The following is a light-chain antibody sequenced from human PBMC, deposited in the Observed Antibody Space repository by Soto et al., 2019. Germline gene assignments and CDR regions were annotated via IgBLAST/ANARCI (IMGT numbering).Light chain of an antibody. CDR2: AAS. J-gene: IGKJ4*01. CDR1: QGISNY. Sequence: DIQMTQSPSSLSASLGDRVTITCRASQGISNYLAWYQQKPGKVPKLLIYAASTLQSGVPSRFSGTGSGTDFTHTISSLQPEDVATYYCQKYNSAALTVGGGTKVEIK. V-gene: IGKV1-27*01. CDR3: QKYNSAALT.